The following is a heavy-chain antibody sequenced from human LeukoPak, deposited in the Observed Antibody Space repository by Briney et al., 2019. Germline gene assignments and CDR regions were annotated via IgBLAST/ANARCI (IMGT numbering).Heavy chain of an antibody. CDR3: ARDRPATLYGSGTYPFDY. D-gene: IGHD3-10*01. V-gene: IGHV1-2*02. CDR1: GYTFTGYY. Sequence: ASVKVSCKASGYTFTGYYMHWVRQAPGQGLEWMGCINPNSGGTKYAQKFQGGVTLTRDTSISTAYMELSSLRSEDTAVYYCARDRPATLYGSGTYPFDYWGQGTLVTVSS. J-gene: IGHJ4*02. CDR2: INPNSGGT.